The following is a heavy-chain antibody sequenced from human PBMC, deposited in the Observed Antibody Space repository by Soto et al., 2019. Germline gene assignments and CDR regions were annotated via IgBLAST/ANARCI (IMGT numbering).Heavy chain of an antibody. V-gene: IGHV1-69*06. CDR1: GGTFSSYA. CDR3: ARDGAYCSSTSCRMDV. Sequence: GASVKVSCKASGGTFSSYAISWVRQAPGQGLEWMGGIIPIFGTANYAQKFQGRVTITADKSTSTAYMELSSLRSEDTAVYYCARDGAYCSSTSCRMDVWGQGTTVTVSS. D-gene: IGHD2-2*01. CDR2: IIPIFGTA. J-gene: IGHJ6*02.